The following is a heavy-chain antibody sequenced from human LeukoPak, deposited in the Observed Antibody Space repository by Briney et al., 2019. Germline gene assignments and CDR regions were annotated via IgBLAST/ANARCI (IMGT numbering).Heavy chain of an antibody. CDR1: GFTFRSYW. Sequence: PGGSLRLSCAASGFTFRSYWMSWVRQAPRKGLKWVANIKQDGSEKYYVDSLKGRFTISRDNAKNSLYLQMNSLRVEDTAVFYCVRGGLYSSSWYRGNYFDYWGQGSLVTISS. D-gene: IGHD6-13*01. V-gene: IGHV3-7*01. CDR2: IKQDGSEK. J-gene: IGHJ4*02. CDR3: VRGGLYSSSWYRGNYFDY.